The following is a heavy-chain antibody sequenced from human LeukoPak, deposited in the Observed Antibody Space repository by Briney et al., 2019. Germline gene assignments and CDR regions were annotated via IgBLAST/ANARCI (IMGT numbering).Heavy chain of an antibody. V-gene: IGHV3-20*04. CDR2: INRSSGDT. CDR3: ARGGGSGRWGSAFDM. Sequence: GGSLRLSCAASGVRFDDYGMSWVRQRPGKGLEWVSGINRSSGDTGYADSVKGRFTISRDNAKNSLYLQMNSLRDQDTAVYYYARGGGSGRWGSAFDMWGQGTMVTVS. D-gene: IGHD6-19*01. CDR1: GVRFDDYG. J-gene: IGHJ3*02.